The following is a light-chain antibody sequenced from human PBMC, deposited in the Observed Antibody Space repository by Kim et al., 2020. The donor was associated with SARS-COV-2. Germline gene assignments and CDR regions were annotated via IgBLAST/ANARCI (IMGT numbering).Light chain of an antibody. Sequence: VACGQKVKLTCQGDSLRRYYATCYQQKAGQAPILVIYGKNNRPSGIPDRFAGSSSGNTASVTITGTQAGDEADYYCNSRDSNDNVVFGGGTKLTVL. J-gene: IGLJ2*01. CDR2: GKN. V-gene: IGLV3-19*01. CDR3: NSRDSNDNVV. CDR1: SLRRYY.